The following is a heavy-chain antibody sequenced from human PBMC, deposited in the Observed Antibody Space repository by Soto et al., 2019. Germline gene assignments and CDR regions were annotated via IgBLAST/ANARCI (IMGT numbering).Heavy chain of an antibody. CDR2: VYPGDSDT. J-gene: IGHJ4*02. Sequence: GESLKISCKGSGYIFSNYWIGWVRQMPGKGLEWMGIVYPGDSDTRYSPSFQGQVTISADKSSGTAYLQWSRLKASDTAMYYCARHGSYCSSTTCYSTYWGQGTLVTVSS. D-gene: IGHD2-2*01. V-gene: IGHV5-51*01. CDR1: GYIFSNYW. CDR3: ARHGSYCSSTTCYSTY.